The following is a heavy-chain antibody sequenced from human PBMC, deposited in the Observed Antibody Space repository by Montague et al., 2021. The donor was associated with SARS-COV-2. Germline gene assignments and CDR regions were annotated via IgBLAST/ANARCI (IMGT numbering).Heavy chain of an antibody. CDR3: ASLRGAIDYYYYYGMDV. V-gene: IGHV4-59*01. Sequence: SETLSLTCTVSGGSISSYYWSWIRQPPGKGLEWIGYIYYSGSTNYNPSLKSRVTISVDTSKNQFSLKLSSVTAADTAVYYCASLRGAIDYYYYYGMDVWGQGTTVTVSS. J-gene: IGHJ6*02. CDR2: IYYSGST. D-gene: IGHD1-26*01. CDR1: GGSISSYY.